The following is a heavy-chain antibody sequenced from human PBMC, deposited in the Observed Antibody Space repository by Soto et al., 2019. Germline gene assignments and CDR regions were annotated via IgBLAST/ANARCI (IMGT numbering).Heavy chain of an antibody. CDR1: EFTFSNYG. CDR3: AGLFPAAVTGDENDAFGV. Sequence: GGSLRLSCAASEFTFSNYGMHWVRQAPGKGLEWLAVIWYDGTNKYYADSVKGRFTISRDNSKKTLYLQMNSLRAEDTAVYYCAGLFPAAVTGDENDAFGVWGQGTMVTVSS. V-gene: IGHV3-33*01. D-gene: IGHD6-19*01. CDR2: IWYDGTNK. J-gene: IGHJ3*01.